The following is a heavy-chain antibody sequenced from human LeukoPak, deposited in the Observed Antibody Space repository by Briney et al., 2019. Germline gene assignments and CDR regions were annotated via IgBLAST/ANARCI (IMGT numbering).Heavy chain of an antibody. D-gene: IGHD2-2*01. CDR3: ARFPGYCSSTSCGQPNAFDI. V-gene: IGHV1-2*02. Sequence: ASVKVSCKASGYTFTGYYMHWVRQAPGQGLEWMGWINPNSGGTNYAQKFQGRVTMTRDTSISTAYMELSRLRSDDTAVYYCARFPGYCSSTSCGQPNAFDIWGQGTMVTVSS. J-gene: IGHJ3*02. CDR1: GYTFTGYY. CDR2: INPNSGGT.